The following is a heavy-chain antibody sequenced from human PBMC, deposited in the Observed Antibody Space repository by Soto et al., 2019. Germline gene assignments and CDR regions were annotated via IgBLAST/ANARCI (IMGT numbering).Heavy chain of an antibody. CDR2: ISAYNGNT. CDR1: RYTFTSYG. D-gene: IGHD2-2*01. J-gene: IGHJ6*02. Sequence: GASVKVSCKASRYTFTSYGISWVRQAPGQGLEWMGWISAYNGNTNYAQKLQGRVTMTTDTSTSTAYMELRSLRSDDTAVYYCARASDDYQLLLLDYYYYYGMDVWGQGTTVTVSS. V-gene: IGHV1-18*01. CDR3: ARASDDYQLLLLDYYYYYGMDV.